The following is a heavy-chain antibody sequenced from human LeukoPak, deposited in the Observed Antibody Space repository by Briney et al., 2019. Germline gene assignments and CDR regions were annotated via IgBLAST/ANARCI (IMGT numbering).Heavy chain of an antibody. CDR1: SGSISSYY. CDR3: ARVRHGDVDY. V-gene: IGHV4-59*01. CDR2: IYYSGST. D-gene: IGHD4-17*01. J-gene: IGHJ4*02. Sequence: SETLSLTCIVSSGSISSYYWSWIRQPPGKGLEWIGYIYYSGSTNYNPSLKSRVTISVDTSKNQFSLKLSSVTAADTAVYYCARVRHGDVDYWGQGTLVTVSS.